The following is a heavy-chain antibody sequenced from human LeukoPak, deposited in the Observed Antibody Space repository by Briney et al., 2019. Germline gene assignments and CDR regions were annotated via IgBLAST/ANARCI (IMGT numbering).Heavy chain of an antibody. V-gene: IGHV3-74*03. Sequence: PGGSLRLSCAAPGLTFRDSWMHWGRQVPGKGRGWGSRINIRGISTTSAQSVKGRFTISRDNAKSTLYLQMDSLRAEDTGVYYCARSNHADDFWGQGTLVTVSS. CDR3: ARSNHADDF. D-gene: IGHD1-14*01. J-gene: IGHJ4*02. CDR2: INIRGIST. CDR1: GLTFRDSW.